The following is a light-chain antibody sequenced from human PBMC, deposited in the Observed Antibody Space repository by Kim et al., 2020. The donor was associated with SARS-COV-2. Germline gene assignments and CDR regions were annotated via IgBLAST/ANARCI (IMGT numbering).Light chain of an antibody. Sequence: PGQRVPIACTGSSSNIGTKTVNWYQQRPGTAPKLLIYSDDQRASGVPDRFSGSKSGTSASLAISGLQSEDEADYYCAGWDASLRGVFGGGTQLTVL. J-gene: IGLJ2*01. CDR3: AGWDASLRGV. V-gene: IGLV1-44*01. CDR2: SDD. CDR1: SSNIGTKT.